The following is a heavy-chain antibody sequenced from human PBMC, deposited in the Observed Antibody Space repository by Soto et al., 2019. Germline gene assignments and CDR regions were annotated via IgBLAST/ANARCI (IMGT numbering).Heavy chain of an antibody. J-gene: IGHJ6*02. CDR1: GGTFSSYA. V-gene: IGHV1-69*06. CDR3: ARDLGYSGYDYPYYYGMDV. D-gene: IGHD5-12*01. Sequence: ASVKVSCKASGGTFSSYAISWVRQAPGQGLEWMGGIIPIFGTANYAQKFQGRVTITADKSTSTAYMELSSLRSEDTAVYYCARDLGYSGYDYPYYYGMDVWGQGTTVTVSS. CDR2: IIPIFGTA.